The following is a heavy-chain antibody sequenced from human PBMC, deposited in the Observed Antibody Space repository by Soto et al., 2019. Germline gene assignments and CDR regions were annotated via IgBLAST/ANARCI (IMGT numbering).Heavy chain of an antibody. J-gene: IGHJ4*02. D-gene: IGHD5-12*01. CDR1: GGSISSYY. Sequence: SETLSLTCTVSGGSISSYYWSWIRQPPGKGLEWIGYIYYSGSTNYNPSLKSRVTISVDTSKNQFSLKLSSVTAADTAVYYCARHSEWLRSYYFDPWGQGTLVTVSS. V-gene: IGHV4-59*08. CDR3: ARHSEWLRSYYFDP. CDR2: IYYSGST.